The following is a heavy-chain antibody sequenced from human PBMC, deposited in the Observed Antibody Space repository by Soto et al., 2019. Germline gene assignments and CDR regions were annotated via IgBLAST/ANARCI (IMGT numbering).Heavy chain of an antibody. D-gene: IGHD2-21*01. CDR1: GFTLSNIG. V-gene: IGHV3-30*18. CDR2: ISAGGNTK. Sequence: QVQLVESGGGVVQPGTSLRLACAASGFTLSNIGMQWVRQAPGKGLEWVAVISAGGNTKYYADSVKGRFTISRDNSKNTLFLQMNSLRTADTAVYYCAKESGGERYAAYFDLWGQGTLVTVSA. J-gene: IGHJ4*02. CDR3: AKESGGERYAAYFDL.